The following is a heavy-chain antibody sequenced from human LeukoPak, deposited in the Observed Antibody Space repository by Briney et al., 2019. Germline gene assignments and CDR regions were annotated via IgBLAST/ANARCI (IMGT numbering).Heavy chain of an antibody. CDR2: ISTSGST. Sequence: SETLSLTCTVSGGSISSGTYYWRWIRQPAGKGLEWIGRISTSGSTDYNPSLKSRVTISVDMSKNQFSLKLSSVTAADTAVYYCAMGGGLGIVDYWGQGTLVTVSS. J-gene: IGHJ4*02. CDR1: GGSISSGTYY. CDR3: AMGGGLGIVDY. V-gene: IGHV4-61*02. D-gene: IGHD7-27*01.